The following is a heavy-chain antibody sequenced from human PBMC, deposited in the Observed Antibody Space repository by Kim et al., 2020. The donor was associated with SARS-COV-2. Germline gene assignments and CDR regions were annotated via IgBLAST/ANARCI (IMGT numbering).Heavy chain of an antibody. Sequence: SETLSLTCTVSGGSISSSSYYWGWIRQPPGKGLEWIGSIYYSGSTYYNPSLKSRVTISVDTSKNQFSLKLSSVTAADTAVYYCARLSGRQLVRLSYYYGMDVWGQGTTVTVSS. CDR1: GGSISSSSYY. J-gene: IGHJ6*02. D-gene: IGHD6-13*01. V-gene: IGHV4-39*01. CDR3: ARLSGRQLVRLSYYYGMDV. CDR2: IYYSGST.